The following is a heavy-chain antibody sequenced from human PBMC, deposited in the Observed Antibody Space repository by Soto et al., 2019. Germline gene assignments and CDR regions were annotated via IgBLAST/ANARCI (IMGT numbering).Heavy chain of an antibody. J-gene: IGHJ6*03. D-gene: IGHD1-20*01. CDR1: GYTFTSYG. Sequence: ASVKVSCKASGYTFTSYGIRWVRQAPGQGLEWMGWISAYNGNTNYAQKLQGRVTMTKDTSTSTAYMELRSLRSDDTAVYYWARDRSPINNWTSMDVWCKGTTVTVSS. CDR3: ARDRSPINNWTSMDV. V-gene: IGHV1-18*01. CDR2: ISAYNGNT.